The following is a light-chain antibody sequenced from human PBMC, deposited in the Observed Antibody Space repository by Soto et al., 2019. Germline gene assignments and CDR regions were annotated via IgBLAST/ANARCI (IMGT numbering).Light chain of an antibody. CDR1: SSDVGTYNY. J-gene: IGLJ1*01. CDR3: SSYTGSSTLYV. Sequence: LTQPPSVSGSPGQSITISCTGTSSDVGTYNYVSWYQQHPGKAPKVMIYEVTYRPSGVSNRFSGSKSGNTASLTISGLQAEDEAEYYCSSYTGSSTLYVFGTGTKVTVL. V-gene: IGLV2-14*01. CDR2: EVT.